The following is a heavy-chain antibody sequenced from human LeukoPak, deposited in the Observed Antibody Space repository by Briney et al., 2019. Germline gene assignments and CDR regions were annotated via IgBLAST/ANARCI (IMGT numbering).Heavy chain of an antibody. D-gene: IGHD3-3*01. J-gene: IGHJ4*02. CDR3: ARGLLLRKEKGGGFLKSPSAVDY. CDR1: GGSFSGYY. Sequence: SETLSLTCAVYGGSFSGYYWSWIRQPPGKGLEWIGEINHSGSTNYNPSLKSRVTISVNTSKNQLSLKLSSVTAEDTGVYYCARGLLLRKEKGGGFLKSPSAVDYWGQGTLVTVSS. V-gene: IGHV4-34*01. CDR2: INHSGST.